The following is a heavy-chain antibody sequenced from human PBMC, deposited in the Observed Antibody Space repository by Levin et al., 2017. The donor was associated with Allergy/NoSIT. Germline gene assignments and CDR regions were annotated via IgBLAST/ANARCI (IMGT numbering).Heavy chain of an antibody. CDR2: IHPRGGSA. Sequence: GESLKISCKASGYTFTSYYLHWVRQAPGQGLEWMGIIHPRGGSARYPQKFQGRVSMTRDTSTSTVYMELSSLRSEDTAVYYCAKSHNYDPGLHHHSYGMDVWGQGTTVTVSS. CDR3: AKSHNYDPGLHHHSYGMDV. CDR1: GYTFTSYY. D-gene: IGHD3-10*01. V-gene: IGHV1-46*01. J-gene: IGHJ6*02.